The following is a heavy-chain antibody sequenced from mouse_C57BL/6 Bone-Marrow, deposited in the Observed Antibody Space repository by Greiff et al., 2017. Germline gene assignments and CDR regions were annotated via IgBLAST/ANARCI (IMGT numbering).Heavy chain of an antibody. CDR1: GFTFSDYY. CDR3: ARHGWFPFDY. D-gene: IGHD1-1*02. Sequence: EVKLVESGGGLVQPGGSLKLSCAASGFTFSDYYMYWVRQTPEKRLEWVAYISNGGGSTYYPDTVKGRFTISRDNAKKTLYLQMSRLKSEDTAMYYCARHGWFPFDYWGQGTTLTVSS. CDR2: ISNGGGST. J-gene: IGHJ2*01. V-gene: IGHV5-12*01.